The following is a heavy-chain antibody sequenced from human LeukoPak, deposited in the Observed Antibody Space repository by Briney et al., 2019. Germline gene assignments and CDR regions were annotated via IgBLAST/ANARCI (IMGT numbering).Heavy chain of an antibody. Sequence: SETLSLTCAVSGGSISSSNWWNWVRQPPGKGLEWIGQIYHSGSTNYNPSLKTRVTISVDKSKSQFSLNLTSVTAADTAVYYCARDAYDSSGYSFDYWGQGTLVTVSS. CDR3: ARDAYDSSGYSFDY. D-gene: IGHD3-22*01. CDR1: GGSISSSNW. V-gene: IGHV4-4*02. J-gene: IGHJ4*02. CDR2: IYHSGST.